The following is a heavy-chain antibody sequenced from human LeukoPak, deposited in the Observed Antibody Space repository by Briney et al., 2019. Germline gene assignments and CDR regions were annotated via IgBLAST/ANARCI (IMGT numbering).Heavy chain of an antibody. CDR3: ARDSPPGLRYGMDV. CDR2: INWNGGST. J-gene: IGHJ6*02. V-gene: IGHV3-20*04. Sequence: GGSLRLSCAASGFTFDDYGMSWVRQAPGKGLEWVSGINWNGGSTGYADSVKGRFTISRDNAKNSLYLPMNSLGAEDTAVYYCARDSPPGLRYGMDVWGQGTTVTVSS. CDR1: GFTFDDYG.